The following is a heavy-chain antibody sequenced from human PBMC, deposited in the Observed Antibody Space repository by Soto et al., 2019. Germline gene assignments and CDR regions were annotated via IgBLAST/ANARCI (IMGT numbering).Heavy chain of an antibody. V-gene: IGHV1-69*13. J-gene: IGHJ4*02. CDR3: AIWMSHSVRFDY. CDR1: GGTFSSYA. CDR2: IIPIFGTA. D-gene: IGHD3-3*01. Sequence: GASVKVSCKASGGTFSSYAISWVRQAPGQGLEWMGGIIPIFGTANYAQKFQGRVTITADESTSTAYMELSSLRSEDTAVYYCAIWMSHSVRFDYWGQGTLVTVSS.